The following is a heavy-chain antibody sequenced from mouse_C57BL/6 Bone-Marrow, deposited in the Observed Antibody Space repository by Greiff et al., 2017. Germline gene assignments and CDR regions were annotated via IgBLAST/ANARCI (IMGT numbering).Heavy chain of an antibody. Sequence: EVKLVESGGDLVKPGGSLKLSCAASGFTFSSYGMSWVRQTPDKRLEWVATISSGGSYTYYPDSVKGRFTISRDNAKNTLYMQMSSLKSEDTAMYDCARWGLLYYFDYLGQGTTLTVSS. CDR2: ISSGGSYT. CDR3: ARWGLLYYFDY. V-gene: IGHV5-6*02. D-gene: IGHD2-3*01. CDR1: GFTFSSYG. J-gene: IGHJ2*01.